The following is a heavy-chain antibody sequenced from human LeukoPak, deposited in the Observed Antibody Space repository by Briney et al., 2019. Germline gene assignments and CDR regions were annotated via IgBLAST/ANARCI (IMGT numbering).Heavy chain of an antibody. D-gene: IGHD6-19*01. J-gene: IGHJ4*02. CDR2: IKQDGNVK. Sequence: PGGSLRLSCAASGFTFSNYWMSWVRQTPGKGLEWVANIKQDGNVKYYVDSVRGRFTISRDNAKNSVYLQMNSLRAEDTAVYYCARIGYSSSCLDYWGQGTLVTVSS. CDR3: ARIGYSSSCLDY. CDR1: GFTFSNYW. V-gene: IGHV3-7*01.